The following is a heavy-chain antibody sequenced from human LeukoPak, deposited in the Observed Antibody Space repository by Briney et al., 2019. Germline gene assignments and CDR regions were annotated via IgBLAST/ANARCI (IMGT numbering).Heavy chain of an antibody. CDR2: INRDGRHT. J-gene: IGHJ5*02. CDR1: GLTLSSYW. CDR3: ARGRKVVPAAIRAENWFDP. D-gene: IGHD2-2*02. Sequence: GGSLRLSRAPSGLTLSSYWMHWVPQAPGKGLVWVSRINRDGRHTSYAVSVEGRFTISRDNAKPTLCLEMDCQMTEDTAVYYCARGRKVVPAAIRAENWFDPWGQGTLVTVSS. V-gene: IGHV3-74*01.